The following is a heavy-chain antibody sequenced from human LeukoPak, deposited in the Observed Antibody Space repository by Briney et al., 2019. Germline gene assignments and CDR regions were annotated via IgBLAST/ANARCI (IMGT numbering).Heavy chain of an antibody. CDR2: IDPSDSYT. Sequence: GESLKISCKGSGYSFTSYWITWVRQMPGKGLEWMGSIDPSDSYTNYSPSFQGHVTISADKSISTAYLQWSCLKASDTAMYYCAGLGSSWSKKHYYYGMDVWGKGTTVTVSS. J-gene: IGHJ6*04. D-gene: IGHD6-13*01. CDR1: GYSFTSYW. CDR3: AGLGSSWSKKHYYYGMDV. V-gene: IGHV5-10-1*01.